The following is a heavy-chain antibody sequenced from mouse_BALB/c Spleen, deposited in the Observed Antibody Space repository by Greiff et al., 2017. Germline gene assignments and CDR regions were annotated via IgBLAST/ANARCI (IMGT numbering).Heavy chain of an antibody. D-gene: IGHD2-3*01. CDR3: TRAIDGYYYYAMDY. CDR1: GYTFTSYW. Sequence: QVQLQQPGAELVRPGASVKLSCKASGYTFTSYWINWVKQRPGQGLEWIGNIYPSDSYTNYNQKFKDKATLTVDKSSSTAYMQLSSPTSEDSAVYYCTRAIDGYYYYAMDYWGQGTSVTVSS. CDR2: IYPSDSYT. J-gene: IGHJ4*01. V-gene: IGHV1-69*02.